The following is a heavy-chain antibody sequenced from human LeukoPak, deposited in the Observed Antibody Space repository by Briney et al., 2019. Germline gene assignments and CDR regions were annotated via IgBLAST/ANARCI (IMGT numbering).Heavy chain of an antibody. CDR1: GGTFSSYA. V-gene: IGHV1-69*05. CDR2: IIPIFGTA. J-gene: IGHJ5*02. D-gene: IGHD3-3*01. Sequence: ASVKVSCKASGGTFSSYAISWVRQAPGQGLEWMGGIIPIFGTANYAQKFQGRVTITTDESTSTAYMELSSLRSEDTAVYYCARAYFWSGYYTGTSWFHPWGQGTLVTVSS. CDR3: ARAYFWSGYYTGTSWFHP.